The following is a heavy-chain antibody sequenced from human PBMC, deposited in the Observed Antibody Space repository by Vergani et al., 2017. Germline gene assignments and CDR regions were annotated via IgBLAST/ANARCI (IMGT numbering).Heavy chain of an antibody. CDR1: GFTFSTYA. J-gene: IGHJ1*01. D-gene: IGHD2-2*01. CDR2: IYYDGSKK. Sequence: QVQLVESGGGVVQPGRSLRLSCTSSGFTFSTYAMHWVRQAPGKGLEWVAIIYYDGSKKYYADSVKGRFTISRDNSRNTLDLLMSSLRAEDTAIYYCAKGPSRYCSSTSCYRYFQHWGQGTLVTVSS. CDR3: AKGPSRYCSSTSCYRYFQH. V-gene: IGHV3-33*06.